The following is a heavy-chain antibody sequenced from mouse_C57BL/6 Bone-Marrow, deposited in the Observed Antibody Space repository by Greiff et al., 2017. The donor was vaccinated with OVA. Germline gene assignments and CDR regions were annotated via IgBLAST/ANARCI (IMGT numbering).Heavy chain of an antibody. V-gene: IGHV14-4*01. D-gene: IGHD1-1*01. Sequence: VQLQQSGAELVRPGASVKLSCTASGFTIKDDYMHWVKQRPEQGLEWIGWIDPENGDTEYASKFKGKATITADTSSNTAYLQLRSLTSEDTAVYYCTLSDYYGSSWYFDVWGTGTTVTVSS. CDR3: TLSDYYGSSWYFDV. CDR1: GFTIKDDY. CDR2: IDPENGDT. J-gene: IGHJ1*03.